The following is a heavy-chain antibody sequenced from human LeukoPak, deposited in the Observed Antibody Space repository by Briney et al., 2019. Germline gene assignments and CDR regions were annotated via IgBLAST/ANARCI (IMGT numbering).Heavy chain of an antibody. V-gene: IGHV3-23*01. D-gene: IGHD2-15*01. CDR2: IRGRGANT. CDR3: AKGGRDGFDVDY. J-gene: IGHJ4*01. CDR1: GFNFDIYA. Sequence: GGPLNLSCAASGFNFDIYAMTWVRQAPGKGLEWVPGIRGRGANTYYADSVKGRFTISRDNSKNMLYLQMNSLRAEDTAVYYCAKGGRDGFDVDYWGQGSLVTVSP.